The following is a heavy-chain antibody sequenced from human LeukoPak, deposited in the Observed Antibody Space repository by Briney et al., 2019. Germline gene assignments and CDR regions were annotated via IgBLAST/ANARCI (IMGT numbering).Heavy chain of an antibody. V-gene: IGHV3-11*01. CDR2: ISSRGASI. Sequence: GGSLRLSCAASGFTFSDYYMSWIRQAPGKGLEWISYISSRGASIQYADSVKGRFTMSRDNAKNSVHLQMSSLRAEDTAVYYCARADSSWYWGWFDPWGQGILVTVSS. D-gene: IGHD6-13*01. CDR1: GFTFSDYY. CDR3: ARADSSWYWGWFDP. J-gene: IGHJ5*02.